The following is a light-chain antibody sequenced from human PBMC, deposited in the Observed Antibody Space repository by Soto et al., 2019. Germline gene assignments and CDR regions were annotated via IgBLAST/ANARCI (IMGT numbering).Light chain of an antibody. CDR2: SNN. J-gene: IGLJ1*01. V-gene: IGLV1-44*01. CDR3: AAWDDSLNGRYV. CDR1: SSNIGSNT. Sequence: QAVVTQPPSASGTPGQRVTISCSGSSSNIGSNTVNWYQQLPGTAPKLLIYSNNQRPSGVPDRFSGSKSGTSAFLAISGLQSEDEADYYCAAWDDSLNGRYVFGTGTKLTVL.